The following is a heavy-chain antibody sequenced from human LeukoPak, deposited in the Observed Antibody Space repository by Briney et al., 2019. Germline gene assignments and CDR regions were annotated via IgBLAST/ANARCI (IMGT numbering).Heavy chain of an antibody. CDR2: INPNSGST. Sequence: GASVRVSCKASGYTFTGYYMHWVRQAPGQGLEWMGWINPNSGSTSYAQKFQGRVTMTRDTSTRTVYMELSSLRSEDTAVYYCARDLTASDSSGYPGWYFDLWGRGTLVTVSS. D-gene: IGHD3-22*01. CDR3: ARDLTASDSSGYPGWYFDL. V-gene: IGHV1-46*01. CDR1: GYTFTGYY. J-gene: IGHJ2*01.